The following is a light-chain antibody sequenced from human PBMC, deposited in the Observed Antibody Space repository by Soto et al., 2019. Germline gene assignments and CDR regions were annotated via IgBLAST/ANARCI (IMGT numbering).Light chain of an antibody. CDR1: QSVSSY. CDR3: QQRSTWPRLT. CDR2: DAS. V-gene: IGKV3-11*01. Sequence: EIVLTQSPATLSLSPGERATLSCRASQSVSSYLVWYQQKPGQAPRLLIYDASNSATGIPARFSGSGSGTDFTLTISSLEPKDFAVYYCQQRSTWPRLTFGGGTKVDIK. J-gene: IGKJ4*01.